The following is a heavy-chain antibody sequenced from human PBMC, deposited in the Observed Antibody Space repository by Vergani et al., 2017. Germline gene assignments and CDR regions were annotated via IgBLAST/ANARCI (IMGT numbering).Heavy chain of an antibody. D-gene: IGHD4-17*01. V-gene: IGHV1-69*01. J-gene: IGHJ4*02. CDR2: ILPIFGTA. CDR1: GGTFSSYP. CDR3: ARGRRDYGDPLDY. Sequence: QVQLVQSGAEVKKPGSSLKVSCQASGGTFSSYPISWVRPPPGQRLDCFGAILPIFGTANYAQKFQGRVTITADESTRTAYMELSSLRSEDTAVYYCARGRRDYGDPLDYWGQGTLVTVSS.